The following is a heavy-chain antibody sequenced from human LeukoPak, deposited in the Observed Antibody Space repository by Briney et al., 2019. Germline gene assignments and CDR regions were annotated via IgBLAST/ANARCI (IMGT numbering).Heavy chain of an antibody. CDR2: IKEDGSEK. V-gene: IGHV3-7*04. Sequence: PGGSLRLSCAASGFGFSTYWMRWVRQAPGKGLEWVANIKEDGSEKNSVDSVKGRFTISRDNAKTSVYLQMNSLRAEDTAVYYCSRGANWVDFDTWGQGTMVTVSS. J-gene: IGHJ3*02. CDR1: GFGFSTYW. D-gene: IGHD2-15*01. CDR3: SRGANWVDFDT.